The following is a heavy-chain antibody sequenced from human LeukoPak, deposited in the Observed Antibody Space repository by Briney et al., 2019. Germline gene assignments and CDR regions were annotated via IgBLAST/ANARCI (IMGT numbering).Heavy chain of an antibody. D-gene: IGHD2-2*01. CDR1: GGSISSYY. V-gene: IGHV4-59*08. CDR2: IYYSGST. Sequence: SETLSPTCTVSGGSISSYYWSWIRQPPGKGLEWIGYIYYSGSTNYNPSLTSRVTISVDTSKNQFSLKLSSVTAADTAVYYCARREGYCSSTSFPGGACWFDPWGQGTLVTVSS. CDR3: ARREGYCSSTSFPGGACWFDP. J-gene: IGHJ5*02.